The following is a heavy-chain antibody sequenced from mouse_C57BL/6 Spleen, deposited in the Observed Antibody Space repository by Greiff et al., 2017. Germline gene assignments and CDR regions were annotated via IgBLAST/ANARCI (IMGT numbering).Heavy chain of an antibody. V-gene: IGHV1-69*01. D-gene: IGHD2-4*01. CDR2: IDPSDSST. J-gene: IGHJ1*01. CDR1: GYTFTSYW. CDR3: ARAYDNAVGWYIDG. Sequence: VQLQQPGAELVMPGASVKLSCKASGYTFTSYWMHWVKQRPGQGLEWIGVIDPSDSSTNYNQKFKGKSTLTVDKSSSTAYMQLSSLTSEDSAVYNSARAYDNAVGWYIDGGKAGTTVTVHS.